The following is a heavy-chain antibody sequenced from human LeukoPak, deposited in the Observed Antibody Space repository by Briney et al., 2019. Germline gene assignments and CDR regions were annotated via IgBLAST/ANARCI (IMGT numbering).Heavy chain of an antibody. V-gene: IGHV1-46*01. D-gene: IGHD1-26*01. J-gene: IGHJ5*02. Sequence: ASVKVSCKAFGYTFTSNYMHWVRQAPGQGPEWMGVISPSGGSTTYAQKFQGRVTMTRDMSTSTDYMELSSLRSEDTAIYYCARDNSVGDNAWWFDPWGQGTLVTVSS. CDR3: ARDNSVGDNAWWFDP. CDR2: ISPSGGST. CDR1: GYTFTSNY.